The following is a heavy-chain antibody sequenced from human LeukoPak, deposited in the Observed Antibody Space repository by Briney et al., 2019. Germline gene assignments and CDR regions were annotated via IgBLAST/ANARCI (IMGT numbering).Heavy chain of an antibody. D-gene: IGHD6-13*01. V-gene: IGHV3-23*01. Sequence: GGSLRLSCAASGFTFSSYAMSWVRQAPGKGLEWVSAISGSGDSTYYGDSVKGRFTISRDNSRNTLYLQMNSLRAEDTAVYHCAKTRPLDSSSWSHGDYWGQGTLVTVSS. CDR2: ISGSGDST. CDR1: GFTFSSYA. J-gene: IGHJ4*02. CDR3: AKTRPLDSSSWSHGDY.